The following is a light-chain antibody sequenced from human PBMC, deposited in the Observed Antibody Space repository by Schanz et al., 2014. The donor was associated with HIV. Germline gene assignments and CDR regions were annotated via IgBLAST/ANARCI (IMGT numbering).Light chain of an antibody. J-gene: IGKJ3*01. CDR2: GAS. CDR3: QQYGVSPFT. Sequence: EIVLTQSPGTLSLSPGERATLSCRASQSVSSSYLAWYQQKPGQAPRLLIYGASSRATGIPDRFSGSGSGTDFTLTINRLEPEDFAVYYCQQYGVSPFTFGPGTTVDIK. CDR1: QSVSSSY. V-gene: IGKV3-20*01.